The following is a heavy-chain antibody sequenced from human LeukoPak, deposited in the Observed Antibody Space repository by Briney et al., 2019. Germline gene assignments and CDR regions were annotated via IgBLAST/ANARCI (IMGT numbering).Heavy chain of an antibody. V-gene: IGHV1-69*13. CDR2: IIPIFGTA. J-gene: IGHJ6*03. CDR1: GGTFSIYA. D-gene: IGHD2-2*01. Sequence: GASVKVSCTASGGTFSIYAISWVRQAPGQGLEWMGGIIPIFGTANYAQKFQGRVTITADESTSTAYMELSSLRSEDTAVYYCARGVGQVVAHYYMDVWGKGTTVTVSS. CDR3: ARGVGQVVAHYYMDV.